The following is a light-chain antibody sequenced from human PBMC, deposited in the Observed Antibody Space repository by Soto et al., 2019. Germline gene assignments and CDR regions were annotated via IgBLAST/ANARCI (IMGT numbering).Light chain of an antibody. V-gene: IGLV1-40*01. Sequence: QSVLTQPPSVFGAPGQRVTISCTGCSSNIGAGCEVHWYQHLPGKAPKLLIYGNTNRPSEVPDRFSGSKSGTSASLAITGLQAEDEADYYCQSYDSSLSASYVFGGGTKVTVL. J-gene: IGLJ1*01. CDR1: SSNIGAGCE. CDR3: QSYDSSLSASYV. CDR2: GNT.